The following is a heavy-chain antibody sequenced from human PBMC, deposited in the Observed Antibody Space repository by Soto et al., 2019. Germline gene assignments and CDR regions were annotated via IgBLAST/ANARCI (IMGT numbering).Heavy chain of an antibody. CDR2: IYYSGST. V-gene: IGHV4-31*03. CDR1: GGSISSGGYY. D-gene: IGHD6-13*01. CDR3: ATSFGVAAAGPFDY. J-gene: IGHJ4*02. Sequence: SETLSLTCTVSGGSISSGGYYWSWIRQHPGKGLEWIGYIYYSGSTYYNPSLKSRVTISVDTSKNQFSLKLSSVTAADTAVYYCATSFGVAAAGPFDYWGQGTLVTVSS.